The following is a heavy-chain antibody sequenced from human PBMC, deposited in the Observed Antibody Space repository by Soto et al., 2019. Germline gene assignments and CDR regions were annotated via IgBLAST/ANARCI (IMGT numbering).Heavy chain of an antibody. D-gene: IGHD2-21*02. J-gene: IGHJ4*02. CDR3: ARLRVTYYFDY. CDR1: GGTFSSYT. Sequence: QVQLVQSGAEVKKPGSSVKVSCKASGGTFSSYTISWVRQAPGQGLEWMGRIIPILGIANYAQKFQGSVTITADKSTSTAYMELSSLRSEDTAVYYCARLRVTYYFDYWGQGTLVTVSS. V-gene: IGHV1-69*02. CDR2: IIPILGIA.